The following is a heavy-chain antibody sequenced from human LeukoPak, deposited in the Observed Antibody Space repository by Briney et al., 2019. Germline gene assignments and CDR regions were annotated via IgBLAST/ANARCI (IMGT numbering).Heavy chain of an antibody. CDR2: IYYSGST. D-gene: IGHD3-3*01. CDR3: TRLRFLEWFADYYMDV. Sequence: PSETLSLTCTVSGGSINSHYWSWIRQPPGKGLEWIGYIYYSGSTNYNPSLKSRVTISVDTSKNQFSLKLSSVTAADTAVYYCTRLRFLEWFADYYMDVWGKGTTVTVSS. CDR1: GGSINSHY. V-gene: IGHV4-59*08. J-gene: IGHJ6*03.